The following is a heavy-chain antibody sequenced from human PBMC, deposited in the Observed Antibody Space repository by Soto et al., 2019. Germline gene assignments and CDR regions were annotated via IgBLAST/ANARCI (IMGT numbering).Heavy chain of an antibody. Sequence: GESLKISCKGSGYSFTSYLIGWVRQMPGKGLEWMGIIYPGDSDTRYSPSFQGQVTISADKSISTAYLQWSSLKASDTAMYYCARHGPHSSGWYMGAFDIWGQGTMVTVSS. CDR1: GYSFTSYL. CDR3: ARHGPHSSGWYMGAFDI. J-gene: IGHJ3*02. D-gene: IGHD6-19*01. V-gene: IGHV5-51*01. CDR2: IYPGDSDT.